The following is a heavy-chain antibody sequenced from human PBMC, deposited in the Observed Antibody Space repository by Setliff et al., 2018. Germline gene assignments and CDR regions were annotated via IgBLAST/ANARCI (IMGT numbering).Heavy chain of an antibody. V-gene: IGHV3-7*01. Sequence: PGGSLRLSCAASGFTFGSHWMTWVRQAPEKGLEWVANIHQDGSERHYVDSVKGRFTISRDNAKNSLFLQMNILEVEDTAVYYCVSDWASGDDHWGRGTLVTVSS. CDR1: GFTFGSHW. CDR3: VSDWASGDDH. CDR2: IHQDGSER. J-gene: IGHJ4*02. D-gene: IGHD3-10*01.